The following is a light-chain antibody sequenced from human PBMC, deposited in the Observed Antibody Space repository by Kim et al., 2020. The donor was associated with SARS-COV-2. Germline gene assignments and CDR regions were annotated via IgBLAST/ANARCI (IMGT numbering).Light chain of an antibody. CDR3: HQYGSSPST. Sequence: SPGERATRSCRASRSVTSNYLAWYQEKPGQAPRLPIYIAYTRATGIPDRFSGSGSGTEFTLTISRLEPEDFAVYYCHQYGSSPSTFGQGTRLEIK. J-gene: IGKJ5*01. CDR1: RSVTSNY. CDR2: IAY. V-gene: IGKV3-20*01.